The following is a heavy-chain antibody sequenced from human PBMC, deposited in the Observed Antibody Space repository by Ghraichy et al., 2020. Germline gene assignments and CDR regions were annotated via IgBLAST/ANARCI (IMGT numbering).Heavy chain of an antibody. D-gene: IGHD2-15*01. Sequence: GESLRLSCAASGFTFSSYAMSWVRQAPGKGLECVSAISGSGGSTYYADSVKGRFTISRDNSKNTLYLQMNSLRAEDTAVYYCAKAGGYCSGGSCYAYYYYGMDVWGQGTTVTVSS. V-gene: IGHV3-23*01. CDR2: ISGSGGST. CDR3: AKAGGYCSGGSCYAYYYYGMDV. J-gene: IGHJ6*02. CDR1: GFTFSSYA.